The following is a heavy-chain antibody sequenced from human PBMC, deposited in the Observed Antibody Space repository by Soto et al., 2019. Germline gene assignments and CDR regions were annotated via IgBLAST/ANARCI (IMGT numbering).Heavy chain of an antibody. J-gene: IGHJ5*02. D-gene: IGHD3-10*01. V-gene: IGHV1-69*01. CDR3: ARMASSGSLNWFDP. CDR1: GGTFTSYA. CDR2: IIPIFGTT. Sequence: QVQLVQSGAEVKKPGSSVRVSCKASGGTFTSYAISWVRQAPGQGLEWMGGIIPIFGTTNYAQKFQGRFTITADESTSTAYMELSSLRSDDTAIYYCARMASSGSLNWFDPWGQGTLVTVSS.